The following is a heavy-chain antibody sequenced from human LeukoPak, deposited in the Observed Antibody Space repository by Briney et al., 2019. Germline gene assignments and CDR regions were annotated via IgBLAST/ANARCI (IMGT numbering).Heavy chain of an antibody. CDR1: GGSISGYY. CDR2: IHYSGRA. Sequence: SETLSLTCSVSGGSISGYYWTWVRQPPGKGLEWIEQIHYSGRADYNPSLKSRITMSVDTSRNQISLKLSSVTAADTAIYYCVRFGVNYDMDVWGQGTTVTVFS. CDR3: VRFGVNYDMDV. V-gene: IGHV4-59*01. J-gene: IGHJ6*02. D-gene: IGHD3-16*01.